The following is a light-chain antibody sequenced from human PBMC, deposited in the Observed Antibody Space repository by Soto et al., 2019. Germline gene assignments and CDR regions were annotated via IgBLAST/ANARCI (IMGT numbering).Light chain of an antibody. Sequence: EIVLTQSPGTLSLSPGERATLSCGASQSVRSSYLAWYQQKPGQAPRLLIYGASSRATGIPDRFSGSGSGTDFTLTISSLQPEDVGTYYCQKYNTAPLTFGGGTKVEI. CDR1: QSVRSSY. CDR2: GAS. J-gene: IGKJ4*01. V-gene: IGKV3-20*01. CDR3: QKYNTAPLT.